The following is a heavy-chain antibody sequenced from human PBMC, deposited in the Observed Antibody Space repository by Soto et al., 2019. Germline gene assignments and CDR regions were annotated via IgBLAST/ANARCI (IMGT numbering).Heavy chain of an antibody. CDR2: ISGSGGST. V-gene: IGHV3-23*01. J-gene: IGHJ4*02. CDR1: GFTFSSYA. CDR3: AKEIGARPSLYYFDY. D-gene: IGHD3-16*01. Sequence: PGGSLRLSYADSGFTFSSYAMSWVRQAPGKGQEWVSAISGSGGSTYYADSVKGRFTISRDNSKNTLYLQMNSLRAEDTAVYYCAKEIGARPSLYYFDYWGQGTLVTVSS.